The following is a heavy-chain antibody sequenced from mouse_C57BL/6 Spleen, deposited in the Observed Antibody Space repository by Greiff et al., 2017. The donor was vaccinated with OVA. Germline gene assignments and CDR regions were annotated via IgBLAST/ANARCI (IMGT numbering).Heavy chain of an antibody. J-gene: IGHJ2*01. Sequence: QVQLKESGAELVRPGASVKLSCKASGYTFTDYYINWVKQRPGQGLEWIARIYPGSGNTYYNEKFKGKATLTAEKSSITAYMQLSSLTSEDSAVYFCTIMVTTEYYFDYWGQGTTLTVSS. CDR1: GYTFTDYY. D-gene: IGHD2-2*01. V-gene: IGHV1-76*01. CDR3: TIMVTTEYYFDY. CDR2: IYPGSGNT.